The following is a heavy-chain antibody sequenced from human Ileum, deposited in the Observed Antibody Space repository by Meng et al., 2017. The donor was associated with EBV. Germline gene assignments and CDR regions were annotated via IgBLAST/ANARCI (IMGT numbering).Heavy chain of an antibody. V-gene: IGHV4-28*01. J-gene: IGHJ4*02. D-gene: IGHD3-22*01. CDR3: ARNVPGTSAYYD. CDR1: GYSISSTNW. CDR2: IYYSGST. Sequence: QGDLQGPGPGLVKPSDPLSFTCAVSGYSISSTNWWGWIRQPPGKGLEWIGYIYYSGSTSYNPSLKSRVTMSVDTSKNQFSLNLNSVTAVDTAVYYCARNVPGTSAYYDWGQGTLVTVSS.